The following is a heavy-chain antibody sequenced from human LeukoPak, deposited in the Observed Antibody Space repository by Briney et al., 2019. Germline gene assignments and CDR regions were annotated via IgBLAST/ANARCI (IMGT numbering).Heavy chain of an antibody. CDR1: GGSISSHY. Sequence: SETLSLTCTVSGGSISSHYWSWIRQPPGKGLEWIGYIYYSGSTNYNPSLKSRVTISVDTSKNQFSLKLSSVTAADTAVYYCARFGPPDPYYYDSSGPIDPWGQETLVTVSS. J-gene: IGHJ5*02. CDR3: ARFGPPDPYYYDSSGPIDP. D-gene: IGHD3-22*01. CDR2: IYYSGST. V-gene: IGHV4-59*11.